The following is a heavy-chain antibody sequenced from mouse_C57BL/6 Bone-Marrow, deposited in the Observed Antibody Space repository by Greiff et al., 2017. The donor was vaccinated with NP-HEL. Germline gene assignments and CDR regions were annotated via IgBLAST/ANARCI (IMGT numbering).Heavy chain of an antibody. Sequence: EVQGVESGGGLVKPGGSLKLSCAASGFTFSSYTMSWVRQTPGKRLEWVATISGGGGNTYYPDSVKGRVTLSSDNAKNTIYLQMSSLRSEDAALYYCARRGVTTSYGDWGQGTTLTVSS. CDR1: GFTFSSYT. CDR3: ARRGVTTSYGD. CDR2: ISGGGGNT. V-gene: IGHV5-9*01. J-gene: IGHJ2*01. D-gene: IGHD2-2*01.